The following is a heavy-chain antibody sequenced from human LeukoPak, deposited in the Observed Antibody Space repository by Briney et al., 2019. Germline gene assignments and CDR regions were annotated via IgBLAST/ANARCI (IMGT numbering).Heavy chain of an antibody. CDR3: ARGAYYDFWSGYPPGTFYYGMDV. V-gene: IGHV4-31*03. Sequence: SQTLSLTCTVSGGSISSGGYYWSWIRQHPGKGLEWIGYIYYSGSTYYNPSLKSRVTISVDTSKNQFTLKLSSVTAADTAVYYCARGAYYDFWSGYPPGTFYYGMDVWGQGTTVTVSS. D-gene: IGHD3-3*01. J-gene: IGHJ6*02. CDR2: IYYSGST. CDR1: GGSISSGGYY.